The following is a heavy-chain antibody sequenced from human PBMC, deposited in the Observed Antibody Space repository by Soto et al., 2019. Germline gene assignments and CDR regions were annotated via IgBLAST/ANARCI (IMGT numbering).Heavy chain of an antibody. V-gene: IGHV1-2*02. Sequence: ASVKVSCKASGYTFTGHYIHWVRQAPEQGPEWMGEIGPETGATRYAQKFQGRVTMTRDMSITTVYMELNNLSPDDTAVYYCGRGRSGQIVVFYWGQGTPVTGSS. CDR2: IGPETGAT. J-gene: IGHJ4*02. CDR3: GRGRSGQIVVFY. D-gene: IGHD1-26*01. CDR1: GYTFTGHY.